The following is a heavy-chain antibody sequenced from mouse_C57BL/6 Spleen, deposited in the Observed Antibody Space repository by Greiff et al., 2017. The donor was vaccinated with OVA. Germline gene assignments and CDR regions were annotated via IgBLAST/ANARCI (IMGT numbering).Heavy chain of an antibody. D-gene: IGHD1-1*02. CDR2: IDPETGGT. V-gene: IGHV1-15*01. CDR1: GYTFTDYE. CDR3: TRMVYSAWFAY. Sequence: QVQLQQSGAELVRPGASVTLSCKASGYTFTDYEMHWVKQTPVHGLEWIGAIDPETGGTAYNQKFKGKATLTADKSSSTAYMELSSLTSEDSAVYFCTRMVYSAWFAYWGQGTLVTVSA. J-gene: IGHJ3*01.